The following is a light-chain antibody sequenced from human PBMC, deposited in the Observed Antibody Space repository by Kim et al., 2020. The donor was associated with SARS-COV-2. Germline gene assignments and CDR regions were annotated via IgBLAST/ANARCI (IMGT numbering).Light chain of an antibody. V-gene: IGKV3-20*01. J-gene: IGKJ2*01. CDR1: QRVSSGY. CDR2: GAS. Sequence: SPGERATLSCRASQRVSSGYLAWYQQKPGQAPRLLIYGASTRATGIPDRFSGSGSETDFTLTITRLEPEDLAFYYCQQYASSPPYTFGQGTKLEI. CDR3: QQYASSPPYT.